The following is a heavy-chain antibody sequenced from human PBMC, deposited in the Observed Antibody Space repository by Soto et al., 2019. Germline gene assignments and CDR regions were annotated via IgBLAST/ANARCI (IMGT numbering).Heavy chain of an antibody. V-gene: IGHV3-23*01. Sequence: GGSLRLSCAASGFTFSSYAMTWVRQTPGKGLEWVSTISGSGGSTYYADSVKGRFTISRDNSKNTLYLQMNSLRAEDTAVYYCAKKRNYCDSASCYSYDYWGQGTLVTVSS. CDR2: ISGSGGST. CDR1: GFTFSSYA. J-gene: IGHJ4*02. CDR3: AKKRNYCDSASCYSYDY. D-gene: IGHD2-2*01.